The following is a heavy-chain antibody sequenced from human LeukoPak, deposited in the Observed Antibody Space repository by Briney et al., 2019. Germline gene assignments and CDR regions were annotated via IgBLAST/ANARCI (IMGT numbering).Heavy chain of an antibody. CDR3: AKDYATVGDYDY. V-gene: IGHV3-23*01. Sequence: QPGGSLRLSCAASGFTFSSYGMSWVRQAPGKGLEWVSAITGSGDSTYYADSVKGRFTISRDNSKNTLYLQMNSLRAEDTAVYYCAKDYATVGDYDYWGQGTMVTVSS. CDR1: GFTFSSYG. D-gene: IGHD4-23*01. CDR2: ITGSGDST. J-gene: IGHJ4*02.